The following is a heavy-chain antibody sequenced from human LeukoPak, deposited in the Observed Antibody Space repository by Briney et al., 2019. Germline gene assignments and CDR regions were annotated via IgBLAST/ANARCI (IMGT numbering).Heavy chain of an antibody. V-gene: IGHV1-18*01. CDR3: ARELYKDTYYYGSGTPPAWFDP. D-gene: IGHD3-10*01. J-gene: IGHJ5*02. CDR1: GYTFTSYG. CDR2: ISAYNGNT. Sequence: ASVKVSCKASGYTFTSYGISWVRQAPGQGLEWMGWISAYNGNTNYAQKLQGRVTMTTDTSTSTAYMELSSLRSEDTAVYYCARELYKDTYYYGSGTPPAWFDPWGQGTLVTVSS.